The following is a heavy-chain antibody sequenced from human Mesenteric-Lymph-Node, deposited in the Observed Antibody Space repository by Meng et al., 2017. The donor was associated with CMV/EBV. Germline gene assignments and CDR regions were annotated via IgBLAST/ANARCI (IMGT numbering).Heavy chain of an antibody. CDR1: GVSVTSGAYH. CDR3: AKSRSSTPGIVDD. D-gene: IGHD2/OR15-2a*01. V-gene: IGHV4-61*08. Sequence: QVQLQESGPGLVKPSETLSLTCIVSGVSVTSGAYHWSWIRKSPGKGLEWIGYIYGTGITIYNPSLKSRVTILLETSKNQFSLKLNSVTTADTAVYYCAKSRSSTPGIVDDWGQGTLVTVSS. J-gene: IGHJ4*02. CDR2: IYGTGIT.